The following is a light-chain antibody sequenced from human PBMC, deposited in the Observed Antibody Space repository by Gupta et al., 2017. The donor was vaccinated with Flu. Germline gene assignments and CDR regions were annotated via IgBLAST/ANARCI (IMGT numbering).Light chain of an antibody. CDR3: MKGIRPWT. J-gene: IGKJ2*01. CDR1: QSIVYSYGNTY. V-gene: IGKV2-30*01. CDR2: EFS. Sequence: PVNIGQPGSISCRSSQSIVYSYGNTYLNWLQQRPGQSPRRLIYEFSNRDSGVTDRSPGSGAGTDFTLKISRGEAEDIGVYSCMKGIRPWTFGHEVKLGIK.